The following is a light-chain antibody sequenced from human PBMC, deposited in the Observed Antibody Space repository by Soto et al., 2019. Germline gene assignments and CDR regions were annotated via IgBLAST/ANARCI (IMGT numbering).Light chain of an antibody. V-gene: IGKV3-20*01. CDR3: HQYGTAPLT. J-gene: IGKJ3*01. CDR2: GAS. CDR1: QSVSSSY. Sequence: EIVLTQSPGTLSLSPGERATLSCRASQSVSSSYLAWYQQKPGQAPRLIIYGASIRATGIPDRFSGSGSGTDFTLTISRLDPEDFAVYYCHQYGTAPLTFGPGTKVDIK.